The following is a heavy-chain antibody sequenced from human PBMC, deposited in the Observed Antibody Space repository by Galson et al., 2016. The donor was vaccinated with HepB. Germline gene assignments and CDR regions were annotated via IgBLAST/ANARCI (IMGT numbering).Heavy chain of an antibody. D-gene: IGHD2-21*02. CDR1: GYTFTDYD. Sequence: SVKVSCKASGYTFTDYDINWVRQATGQGLEWMGWISGYNGNTNYAQKLRGRVTMTTDTYKSTAYMEMRSLSSDDTAMYYCARDWGRGGVVTTPHPWGQGTLVTITA. V-gene: IGHV1-18*01. CDR3: ARDWGRGGVVTTPHP. CDR2: ISGYNGNT. J-gene: IGHJ4*02.